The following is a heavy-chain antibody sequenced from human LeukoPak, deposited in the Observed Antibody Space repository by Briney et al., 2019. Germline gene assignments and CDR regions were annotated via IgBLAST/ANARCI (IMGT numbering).Heavy chain of an antibody. V-gene: IGHV4-34*01. CDR1: GGSFSGYY. J-gene: IGHJ5*02. Sequence: PSETLSLTCAVYGGSFSGYYWGWIRHPPGKGLEWIGEINHSGSTNYNPSLKSRVTISVDTSKNQFSLKLSSVTAADTAVYYCARGRGRFDPWGQGTLVTVSS. CDR3: ARGRGRFDP. CDR2: INHSGST. D-gene: IGHD3-10*01.